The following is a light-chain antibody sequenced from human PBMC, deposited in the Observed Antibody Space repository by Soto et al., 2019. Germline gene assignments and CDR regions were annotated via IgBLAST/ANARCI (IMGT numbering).Light chain of an antibody. V-gene: IGKV1-5*01. Sequence: DIQLTQSPSTLSASVGDSVTITCRASRSISTWVAWYQQKPGKAPRLLVYDASNLESGVPSRFSGGGAGTEFTLTISSLQPEDFATYYCQQTSAFPRTFGQGTKVDVK. CDR3: QQTSAFPRT. J-gene: IGKJ1*01. CDR1: RSISTW. CDR2: DAS.